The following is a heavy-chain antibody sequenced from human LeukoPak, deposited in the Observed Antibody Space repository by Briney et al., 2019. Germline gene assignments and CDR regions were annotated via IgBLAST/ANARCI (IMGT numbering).Heavy chain of an antibody. D-gene: IGHD5-12*01. J-gene: IGHJ6*02. V-gene: IGHV3-48*03. CDR3: AVAPLRNYYYGMDV. CDR1: GFNFSNYA. CDR2: ISSSGDII. Sequence: PGGSLRLSCAASGFNFSNYAMNWVRQAPGKGLECVSYISSSGDIIYHADSVKGRFTISRDNAKNSLYLQMNSLRAEDTAVYYCAVAPLRNYYYGMDVWGQGTTVTV.